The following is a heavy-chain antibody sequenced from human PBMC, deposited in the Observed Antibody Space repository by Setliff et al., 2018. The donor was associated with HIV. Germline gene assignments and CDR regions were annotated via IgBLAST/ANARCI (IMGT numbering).Heavy chain of an antibody. V-gene: IGHV1-46*01. CDR3: TTGGYDGIVDS. CDR2: INPTGGKT. CDR1: GYTFTSYY. Sequence: ASVKVSCKASGYTFTSYYIYWVRQAPGQGLEWMGIINPTGGKTNYAQKFQGRVTMTRDTSTSTVYMELSSLKTEDTAVYYCTTGGYDGIVDSWGQGTLVTVSS. D-gene: IGHD5-12*01. J-gene: IGHJ4*02.